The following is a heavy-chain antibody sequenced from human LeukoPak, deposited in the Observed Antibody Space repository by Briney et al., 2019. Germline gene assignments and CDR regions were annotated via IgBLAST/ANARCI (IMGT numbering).Heavy chain of an antibody. CDR2: ISTSGGST. CDR3: AKDRAFYDSSGRDVFDI. CDR1: GFTFNNYA. Sequence: GGSLRLSCAASGFTFNNYAMSWVRQAPGKGLEWVSTISTSGGSTYYADSVKGRFTISRDNSKNTLYLQMNTLRAEDTAVYYCAKDRAFYDSSGRDVFDIWGQGTMVTVSS. D-gene: IGHD3-22*01. V-gene: IGHV3-23*01. J-gene: IGHJ3*02.